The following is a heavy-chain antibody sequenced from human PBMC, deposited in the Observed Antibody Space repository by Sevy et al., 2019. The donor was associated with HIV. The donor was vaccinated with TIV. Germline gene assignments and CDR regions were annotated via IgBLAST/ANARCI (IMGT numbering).Heavy chain of an antibody. V-gene: IGHV1-18*01. J-gene: IGHJ6*02. Sequence: ASVKVSCKTSGYTLSSYGISWVRQAPGQGLEWMGWINTYNGNTKYAQKLQGRITMTTDTATSTAYMEGRSLRSDDTAVYYCARDKSVQVIFGVVRYNYGMDVWGQGTTVTVSS. CDR1: GYTLSSYG. CDR3: ARDKSVQVIFGVVRYNYGMDV. CDR2: INTYNGNT. D-gene: IGHD3-3*01.